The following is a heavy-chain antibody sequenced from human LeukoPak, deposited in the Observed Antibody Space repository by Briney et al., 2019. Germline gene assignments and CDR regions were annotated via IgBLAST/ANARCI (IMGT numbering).Heavy chain of an antibody. J-gene: IGHJ4*02. CDR2: IRQDGSEK. CDR1: GFTFSNYW. Sequence: PGGSLRLSCVASGFTFSNYWMSWVRQAPGKGLEWVANIRQDGSEKYYVDSVKGRFTISRDNAKNSLYLQMYSLRVEDTAVYYCARRYFDHWGQGTLVTVSS. D-gene: IGHD3-9*01. V-gene: IGHV3-7*03. CDR3: ARRYFDH.